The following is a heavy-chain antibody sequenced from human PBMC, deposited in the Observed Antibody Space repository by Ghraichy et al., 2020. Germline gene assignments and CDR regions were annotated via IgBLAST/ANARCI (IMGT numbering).Heavy chain of an antibody. CDR2: ISYDGSSK. CDR3: EKDLGYSSEGMDY. CDR1: GFTFSGYG. V-gene: IGHV3-30*18. Sequence: GGSLRLSCAASGFTFSGYGMHWVRQAPGKGLEWVTVISYDGSSKYYADSVKGRFTISRDNSKNTLYLQMNSLSAEDTAVYYCEKDLGYSSEGMDYWGQGTLVTVSS. J-gene: IGHJ4*02. D-gene: IGHD6-25*01.